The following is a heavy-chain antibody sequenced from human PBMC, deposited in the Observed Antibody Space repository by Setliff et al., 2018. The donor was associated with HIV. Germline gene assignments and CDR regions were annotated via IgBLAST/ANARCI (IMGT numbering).Heavy chain of an antibody. D-gene: IGHD2-8*01. V-gene: IGHV1-69*05. CDR1: GDTFSNSA. CDR3: ASGSGYCKNGVCYIGVHRTPDKYYFDS. CDR2: IIPLYGTS. Sequence: GASVKVSCKASGDTFSNSAIYWVRQAPGQGLEWMGGIIPLYGTSKYAQKFQGRVTMTTDELMTTAYLELSSLRSEDTAVYYCASGSGYCKNGVCYIGVHRTPDKYYFDSWGQGALVTV. J-gene: IGHJ4*02.